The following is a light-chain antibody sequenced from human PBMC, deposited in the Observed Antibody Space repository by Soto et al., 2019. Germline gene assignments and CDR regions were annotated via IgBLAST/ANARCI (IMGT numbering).Light chain of an antibody. J-gene: IGKJ1*01. Sequence: IVMTQSPATLSVSPGERANLSCRASQSVGTKLAWYQQTPGQAPRLLIYGASNRATGVPARISGSVSGTEFTLTIASLQYEDFEIYYCQQYSSWLWTLGQGTKVDIK. CDR1: QSVGTK. V-gene: IGKV3-15*01. CDR2: GAS. CDR3: QQYSSWLWT.